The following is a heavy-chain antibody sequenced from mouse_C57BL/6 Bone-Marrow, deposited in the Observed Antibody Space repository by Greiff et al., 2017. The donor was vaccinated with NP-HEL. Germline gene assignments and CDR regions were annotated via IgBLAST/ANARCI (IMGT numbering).Heavy chain of an antibody. D-gene: IGHD2-2*01. Sequence: QVQLKQSGAELMKPGASVKLSCKATGYTFTGYWIEWVKQRPGHGLEWIGEILPGSGSTNYNEKFKGKATFTADTSSNTAYMQLISLTTEDSAIYDCARGGVCLRRCYFDYWGQGTTLTVSS. CDR1: GYTFTGYW. J-gene: IGHJ2*01. CDR3: ARGGVCLRRCYFDY. V-gene: IGHV1-9*01. CDR2: ILPGSGST.